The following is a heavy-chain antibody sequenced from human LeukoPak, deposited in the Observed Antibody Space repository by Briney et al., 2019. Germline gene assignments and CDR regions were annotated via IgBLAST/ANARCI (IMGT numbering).Heavy chain of an antibody. J-gene: IGHJ4*02. D-gene: IGHD3-10*01. CDR1: GFTFSSYA. CDR3: ASHAVVFGNYYGSGRRPPAGLDY. V-gene: IGHV3-30-3*01. Sequence: PGGSLRLSCGASGFTFSSYAMPWVRQAPGKGLEWVAVISYDGSNKYYADSVKGRFTISRDNSKNTLYLQMNSLRAEDTAVYYCASHAVVFGNYYGSGRRPPAGLDYWGQGTLVTVSS. CDR2: ISYDGSNK.